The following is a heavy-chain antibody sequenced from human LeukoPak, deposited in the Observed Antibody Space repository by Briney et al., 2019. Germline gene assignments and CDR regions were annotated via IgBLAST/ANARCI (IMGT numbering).Heavy chain of an antibody. Sequence: SQTLSLTCAISGDSVSSNSADWNWIRQSPSRGLEWLGRTYYRSKWYNDYAVSVKSRITINPDTSKNQFSLQLNSVTPEDTAVYYCARAAPFSGSWSLYWYFDLWGRGTLVTVSS. D-gene: IGHD6-13*01. V-gene: IGHV6-1*01. CDR2: TYYRSKWYN. CDR1: GDSVSSNSAD. J-gene: IGHJ2*01. CDR3: ARAAPFSGSWSLYWYFDL.